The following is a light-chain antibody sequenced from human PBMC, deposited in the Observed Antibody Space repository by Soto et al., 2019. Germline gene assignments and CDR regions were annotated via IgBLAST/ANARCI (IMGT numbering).Light chain of an antibody. CDR2: DAS. J-gene: IGKJ4*01. V-gene: IGKV3-11*01. CDR3: QQRSNWPLT. CDR1: QSISSY. Sequence: EIVLTQSPATLSLSPGERATLSCRASQSISSYLAWYQQKPGQAPRLLIYDASNSATGIPARFSGSGSGTDSTLTISSLEPEDFAVYYCQQRSNWPLTFGGGTKVEIK.